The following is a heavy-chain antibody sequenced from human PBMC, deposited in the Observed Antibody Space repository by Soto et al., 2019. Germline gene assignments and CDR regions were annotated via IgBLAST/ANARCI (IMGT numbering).Heavy chain of an antibody. V-gene: IGHV1-18*04. D-gene: IGHD2-2*01. J-gene: IGHJ6*02. CDR3: ARGGSCTSSSCYRDFYRGMDV. CDR1: GYSISTHG. CDR2: ISGYSGNT. Sequence: QVQLVQSGREVKKPGASVKVSCKASGYSISTHGITWVRQAPGQGLEWMGWISGYSGNTNYGHKFQGRASMSTDTSTNTAYMELRSLRSDDTAVYYCARGGSCTSSSCYRDFYRGMDVWGQGTTVTVSS.